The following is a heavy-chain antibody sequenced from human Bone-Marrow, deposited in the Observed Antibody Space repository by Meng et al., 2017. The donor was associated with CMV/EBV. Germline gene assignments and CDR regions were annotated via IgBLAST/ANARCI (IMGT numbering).Heavy chain of an antibody. J-gene: IGHJ5*02. Sequence: VRLWGLGGGWIQLGGSLSRPCAASGFTVRSNYMSWVRQAPGKGLEWVSVIYSGGSTYYADSAKGRFTISRDNSKNTLYLQMNSLRAEDTAVYYCARDVWGYSSSWYGWFDPWGQGTLVTVSS. CDR1: GFTVRSNY. CDR2: IYSGGST. V-gene: IGHV3-53*01. D-gene: IGHD6-13*01. CDR3: ARDVWGYSSSWYGWFDP.